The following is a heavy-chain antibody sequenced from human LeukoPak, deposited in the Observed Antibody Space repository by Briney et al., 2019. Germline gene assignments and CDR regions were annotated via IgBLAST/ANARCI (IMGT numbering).Heavy chain of an antibody. CDR2: INHSGST. J-gene: IGHJ6*03. CDR3: ARAVVDTAMVRSYYYMDV. CDR1: GGSFSGYY. V-gene: IGHV4-34*01. Sequence: SETLSLTCAVYGGSFSGYYWSWIRQPPGKGLEWIGEINHSGSTNYNPSLRSRVTISVDTSKNQFSLKLSSVTAADTAVYYCARAVVDTAMVRSYYYMDVWGKGTTVTVSS. D-gene: IGHD5-18*01.